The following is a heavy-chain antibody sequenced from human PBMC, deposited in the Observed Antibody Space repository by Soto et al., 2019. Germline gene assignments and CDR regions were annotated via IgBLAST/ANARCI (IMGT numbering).Heavy chain of an antibody. Sequence: XSVKVSCKASGYPFISYAMQWVRQSPGQRLEWMGWINAGNGNTKYSQKFQGRVTIIRDTSASTAYMELSSLRSEDTAVYYCARPASSYDFWSGKEYFQHWGQGTLVTVSS. J-gene: IGHJ1*01. V-gene: IGHV1-3*01. CDR2: INAGNGNT. CDR1: GYPFISYA. D-gene: IGHD3-3*01. CDR3: ARPASSYDFWSGKEYFQH.